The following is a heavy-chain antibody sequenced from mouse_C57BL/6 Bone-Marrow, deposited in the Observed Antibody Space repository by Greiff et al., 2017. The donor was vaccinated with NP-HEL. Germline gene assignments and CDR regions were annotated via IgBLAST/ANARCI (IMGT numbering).Heavy chain of an antibody. CDR3: ASPFTTVVAEDAMDY. Sequence: EVQRVESGGGLVKPGGSLKLSCAASGFTFSSYAMSWVRQTPEKRLEWVATISDGGSYTYYPDNVKGRFTISRDNAKNNLYLQMSHLKSEDTAMYYCASPFTTVVAEDAMDYWGQGTSVTVSS. CDR2: ISDGGSYT. J-gene: IGHJ4*01. D-gene: IGHD1-1*01. CDR1: GFTFSSYA. V-gene: IGHV5-4*01.